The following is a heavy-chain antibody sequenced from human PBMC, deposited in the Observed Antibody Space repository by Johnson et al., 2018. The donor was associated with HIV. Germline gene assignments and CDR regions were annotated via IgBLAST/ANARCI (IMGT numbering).Heavy chain of an antibody. Sequence: LVESGGGLVQPGGSLRLSCAASGFTFDDYAMHWVRQAPGQGLEWVSGISWNSGSIGYADSVKGRFTISRDNAKNSLYLQMNSLRAEDTALYYCAKDYYYDSSGYYQSSDAFDIWGQGTMVTVSS. D-gene: IGHD3-22*01. V-gene: IGHV3-9*01. CDR2: ISWNSGSI. CDR3: AKDYYYDSSGYYQSSDAFDI. J-gene: IGHJ3*02. CDR1: GFTFDDYA.